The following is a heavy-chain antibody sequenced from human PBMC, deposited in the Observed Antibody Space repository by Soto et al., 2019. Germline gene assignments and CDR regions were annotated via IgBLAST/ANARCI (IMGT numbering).Heavy chain of an antibody. CDR1: GLTVSSYA. Sequence: EVQLVESGGGLIQPGGSLRLSCAVSGLTVSSYAMSWVRQAPGEGLEWVSVIYASDSTHYADPVKGRFTTSRDNSKITLFLQMNSLRAEDTAVYSCAKGWMDVWGQATTVTVS. CDR3: AKGWMDV. CDR2: IYASDST. V-gene: IGHV3-53*01. J-gene: IGHJ6*02.